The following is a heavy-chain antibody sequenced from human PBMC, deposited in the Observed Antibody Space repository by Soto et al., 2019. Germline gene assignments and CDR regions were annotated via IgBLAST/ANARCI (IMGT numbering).Heavy chain of an antibody. Sequence: QVQLQESGPGLVKPSQTLSLTCAVSGGSISGNGYYWNWIRQHPGKGLEWIGYISYSGRTFYSPSLKSRVNTSLDTSKNQFSLKLSSVTAADTAIYYCARGSIFGVVLNAVEIWGQGTMVAVSS. J-gene: IGHJ3*02. CDR1: GGSISGNGYY. CDR3: ARGSIFGVVLNAVEI. V-gene: IGHV4-31*11. D-gene: IGHD3-3*01. CDR2: ISYSGRT.